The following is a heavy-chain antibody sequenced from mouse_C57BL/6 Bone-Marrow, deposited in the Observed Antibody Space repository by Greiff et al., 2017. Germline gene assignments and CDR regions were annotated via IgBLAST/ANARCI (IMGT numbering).Heavy chain of an antibody. J-gene: IGHJ2*01. Sequence: EVQRVESEGGLVQPGSSMKLSCTASGFTFSDYYMAWVRQVPEKGLEWVANINYDGSSTYYLDSLKSRFIISRDNAKNILYLQMSSLKSEDTATYYCARGRLFDYWGQGTTLTVSS. CDR2: INYDGSST. CDR1: GFTFSDYY. CDR3: ARGRLFDY. V-gene: IGHV5-16*01.